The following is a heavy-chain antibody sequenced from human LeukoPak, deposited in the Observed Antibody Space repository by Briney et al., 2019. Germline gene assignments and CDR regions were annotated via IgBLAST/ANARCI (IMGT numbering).Heavy chain of an antibody. J-gene: IGHJ3*02. V-gene: IGHV1-2*02. Sequence: ASVKVSCKASGYTFTGYYMHWVRQAPGQGLEWMGWINPNNGGTNYAQKFQGRVTMTRDTSISTAYMELSRLRSDDTAVYYCARGSTVTTAVLRSAFDIWGQGTMVTVSS. CDR3: ARGSTVTTAVLRSAFDI. CDR1: GYTFTGYY. D-gene: IGHD4-17*01. CDR2: INPNNGGT.